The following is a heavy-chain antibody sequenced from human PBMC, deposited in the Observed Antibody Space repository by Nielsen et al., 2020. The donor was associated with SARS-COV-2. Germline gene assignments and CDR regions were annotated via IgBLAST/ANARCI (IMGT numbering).Heavy chain of an antibody. CDR3: TTEYQLLSGIIDY. Sequence: GGSLRLSCAASGFTFSNAWMSWVRQAPGKGLGWVGRIKSKTDGGTTDYAAPVKGRFTISRDDSKNTLYLQMNSLKTEDTAVYYCTTEYQLLSGIIDYWGQGTLVTVSS. V-gene: IGHV3-15*01. CDR2: IKSKTDGGTT. D-gene: IGHD2-2*01. CDR1: GFTFSNAW. J-gene: IGHJ4*02.